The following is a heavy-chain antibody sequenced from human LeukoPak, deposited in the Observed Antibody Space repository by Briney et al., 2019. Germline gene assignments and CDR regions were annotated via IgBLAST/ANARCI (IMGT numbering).Heavy chain of an antibody. V-gene: IGHV4-34*01. J-gene: IGHJ4*02. D-gene: IGHD3-16*01. CDR1: GGSFSGYY. Sequence: PSETLSLTCAVYGGSFSGYYWSWIRQPPGKGLEWIGEINHSGSTNYNPSLKSRVTISVDTSKNQFSLKLSSVTAADTAVYYCARQDWGEYFDYWGQGTLVTVSS. CDR2: INHSGST. CDR3: ARQDWGEYFDY.